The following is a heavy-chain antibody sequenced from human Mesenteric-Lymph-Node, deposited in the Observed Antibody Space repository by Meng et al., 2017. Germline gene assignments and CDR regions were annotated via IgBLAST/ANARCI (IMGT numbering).Heavy chain of an antibody. V-gene: IGHV4-34*01. CDR1: SYSISSGYY. CDR3: ARGDDGYCSGGSCPAD. J-gene: IGHJ4*02. Sequence: SETLSLTCDVSSYSISSGYYWSWIRQPPGKGLEWIGEINHSGSTNYNPSLKSRVTISVDTSKNQFSLKLSSVTAADTAVYYCARGDDGYCSGGSCPADWGQGTLVTVSS. D-gene: IGHD2-15*01. CDR2: INHSGST.